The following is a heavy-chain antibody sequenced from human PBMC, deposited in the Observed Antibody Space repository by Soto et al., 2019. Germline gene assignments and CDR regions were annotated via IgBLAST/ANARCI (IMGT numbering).Heavy chain of an antibody. D-gene: IGHD6-13*01. Sequence: QLQLQESGPGLVKPSETLSLTCTVSGGSISSSSYYWGWIRQPPGKGLEWIGSIYYSGSPYYNPSLTSRVTISVDTSKNQFSLKLSSVTAADTAVYYCARQSSGIAAAAVFDYWGQGTLVTVSS. CDR2: IYYSGSP. V-gene: IGHV4-39*01. CDR1: GGSISSSSYY. CDR3: ARQSSGIAAAAVFDY. J-gene: IGHJ4*02.